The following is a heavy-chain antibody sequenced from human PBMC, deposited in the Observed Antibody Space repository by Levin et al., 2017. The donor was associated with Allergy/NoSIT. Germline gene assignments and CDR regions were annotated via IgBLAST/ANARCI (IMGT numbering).Heavy chain of an antibody. V-gene: IGHV3-73*01. CDR1: GFTFSGSA. Sequence: GESLKISCAASGFTFSGSAMHWVRQASGKGLEWVGRIRSKANSYATAYAASVKGRFTISRDDSKNTAYLQMNSLKTEDTAVYYCTRHRSYGSSTSCYVGYYYYGMDVWGQGTTVTVSS. CDR2: IRSKANSYAT. CDR3: TRHRSYGSSTSCYVGYYYYGMDV. J-gene: IGHJ6*02. D-gene: IGHD2-2*01.